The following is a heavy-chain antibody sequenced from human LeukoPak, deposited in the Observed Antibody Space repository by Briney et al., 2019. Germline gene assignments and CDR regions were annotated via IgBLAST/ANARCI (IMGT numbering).Heavy chain of an antibody. CDR3: AKDATYYYGSGEPPDY. D-gene: IGHD3-10*01. V-gene: IGHV3-23*01. Sequence: GGSLRLSCAASGFTFSCYAMSWVRQAPGKGLEWVSAISGSGGSTYYADSVKGRFTISRDNSKNTLYLQMNSLRAEDTAVYYCAKDATYYYGSGEPPDYWGQGTLVTVSS. CDR1: GFTFSCYA. J-gene: IGHJ4*02. CDR2: ISGSGGST.